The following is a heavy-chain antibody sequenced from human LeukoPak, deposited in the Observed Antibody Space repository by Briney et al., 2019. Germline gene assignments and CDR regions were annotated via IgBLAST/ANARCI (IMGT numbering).Heavy chain of an antibody. CDR2: ISASGAGT. V-gene: IGHV3-23*01. J-gene: IGHJ4*02. CDR3: AKDRSGSDYFDY. D-gene: IGHD1-14*01. CDR1: GFTFNTYA. Sequence: GGSLRLSCAASGFTFNTYAMSWVRQAPGKGLEWVSSISASGAGTYYADSVKGRFTISRDNSENTVYLRMNSLRAEDTAIYYCAKDRSGSDYFDYWGQGTLVTVSS.